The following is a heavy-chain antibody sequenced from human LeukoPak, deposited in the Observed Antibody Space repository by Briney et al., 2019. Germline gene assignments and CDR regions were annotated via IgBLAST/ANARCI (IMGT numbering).Heavy chain of an antibody. Sequence: GGSLRLSCAASGFTFDDYAMHWVRQAPGKGLEWVSLISWDGGSTYYADSVKGRFTISRDNSKNSLYLQMNSLRAEDTALYYCAKDSSYGSGSYVFDYWGRGTLVTVSS. V-gene: IGHV3-43D*03. CDR1: GFTFDDYA. CDR3: AKDSSYGSGSYVFDY. J-gene: IGHJ4*02. D-gene: IGHD3-10*01. CDR2: ISWDGGST.